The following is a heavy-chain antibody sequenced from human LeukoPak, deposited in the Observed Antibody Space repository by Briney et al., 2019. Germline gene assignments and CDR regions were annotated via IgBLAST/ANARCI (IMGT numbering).Heavy chain of an antibody. CDR3: ARAYYYDSNAPYYFDY. Sequence: NPSETLSLTCTVSGSSISSYCWSWIRQSPGKGLEWLGYIYYSGNTNYNPSLKSRVTISVDTSKNHFSLKLGPVTAADTAVYFCARAYYYDSNAPYYFDYWGQGILVTVSS. D-gene: IGHD3-22*01. J-gene: IGHJ4*02. CDR2: IYYSGNT. CDR1: GSSISSYC. V-gene: IGHV4-59*08.